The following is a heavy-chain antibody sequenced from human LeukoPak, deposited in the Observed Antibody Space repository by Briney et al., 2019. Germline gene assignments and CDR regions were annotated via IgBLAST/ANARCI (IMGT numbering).Heavy chain of an antibody. V-gene: IGHV3-43D*03. CDR3: AKDKGAGDCYYYMDV. CDR2: ISWDGGST. D-gene: IGHD1-26*01. Sequence: GGSLRLSCAASGFTFDDYAMHWVRQAQGKGLEWVSLISWDGGSTYYADSVKGRFTISRDNSKNSLYLQMNSLRAEDTALYYCAKDKGAGDCYYYMDVWGKGTTVTVSS. CDR1: GFTFDDYA. J-gene: IGHJ6*03.